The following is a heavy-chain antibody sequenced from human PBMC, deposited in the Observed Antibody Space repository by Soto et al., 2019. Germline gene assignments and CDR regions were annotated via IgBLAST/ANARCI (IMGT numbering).Heavy chain of an antibody. D-gene: IGHD6-13*01. J-gene: IGHJ5*02. CDR3: ARDGPLVAGGRYSSSWMHP. V-gene: IGHV1-46*03. Sequence: GAAVKVSCKASGYTFTSYYMHWVRQAPGQGLEWMGIINPSGGSTSYAQKFQGRVTMTRDTSTSTVYMELSSLRSEDTAVYYCARDGPLVAGGRYSSSWMHPPGQATLVSVSS. CDR1: GYTFTSYY. CDR2: INPSGGST.